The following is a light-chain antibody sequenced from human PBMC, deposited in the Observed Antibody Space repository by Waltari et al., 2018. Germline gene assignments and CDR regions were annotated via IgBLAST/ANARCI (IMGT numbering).Light chain of an antibody. Sequence: QSVLTQPPSASETPGQRVTISCSGSNSNLGSNYLYWYQQPPGPAPKPRISRNNQRPSGGPDRFSASTSGTSASLAIDGLRSEDEAVYYCASWDDSHYVFGPGTQVTVL. J-gene: IGLJ1*01. CDR3: ASWDDSHYV. CDR1: NSNLGSNY. CDR2: RNN. V-gene: IGLV1-47*01.